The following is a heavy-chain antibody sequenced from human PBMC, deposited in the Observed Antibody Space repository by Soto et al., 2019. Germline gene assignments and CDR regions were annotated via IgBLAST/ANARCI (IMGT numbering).Heavy chain of an antibody. Sequence: ASVKVSCKVSGYTLTELSMHWVRQAPGKGLEWMGGFDPEDGETIYAQKFQGRVTMTEDTSTDTAYMELSSLRSEDTAVYYCAIVVLTGYSNWFDPWGQGTLVTVSS. V-gene: IGHV1-24*01. CDR1: GYTLTELS. J-gene: IGHJ5*02. CDR3: AIVVLTGYSNWFDP. D-gene: IGHD3-9*01. CDR2: FDPEDGET.